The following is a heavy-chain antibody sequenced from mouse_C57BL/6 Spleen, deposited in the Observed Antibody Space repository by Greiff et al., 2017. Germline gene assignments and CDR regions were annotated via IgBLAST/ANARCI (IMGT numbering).Heavy chain of an antibody. CDR2: IRNKANGYTT. Sequence: DVHLVESGGGLVQPGGSLSLSCAASGFTFTDYYMSWVRQPPGKALEWLGFIRNKANGYTTEYNSSVKGRFTISSDNSPSILYLQMNALRADDSATYYCATHYYSSSYFDYWGQGTTLTVSS. CDR3: ATHYYSSSYFDY. J-gene: IGHJ2*01. CDR1: GFTFTDYY. V-gene: IGHV7-3*01. D-gene: IGHD1-1*01.